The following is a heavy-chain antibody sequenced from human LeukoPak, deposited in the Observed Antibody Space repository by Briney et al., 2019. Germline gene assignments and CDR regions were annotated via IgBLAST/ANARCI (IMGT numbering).Heavy chain of an antibody. V-gene: IGHV4-4*02. CDR2: IYHSGST. CDR1: GGSISSSNW. D-gene: IGHD3-22*01. CDR3: ARASGGYYNNWFDP. J-gene: IGHJ5*02. Sequence: SGTLSLTCAVSGGSISSSNWWSWVRQPPGKGLEWIGEIYHSGSTNYNPSLKSRVTISVDTSKNQFSLRLTSVTAADTAVYYCARASGGYYNNWFDPWGQGTLVPVSS.